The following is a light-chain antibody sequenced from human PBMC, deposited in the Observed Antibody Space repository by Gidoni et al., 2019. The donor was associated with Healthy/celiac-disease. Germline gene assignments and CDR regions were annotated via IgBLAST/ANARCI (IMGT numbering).Light chain of an antibody. V-gene: IGKV3-15*01. Sequence: EIVFTQSPATLSVSPGESATLSCRASQSVSSNLAWYQQKPGQAPRLLIYGASTRATGIPARFSGSGSGTEFTLTISSLQSEDFAVYYCQQYNNWPLAFGEGTKVEIK. CDR2: GAS. CDR1: QSVSSN. CDR3: QQYNNWPLA. J-gene: IGKJ1*01.